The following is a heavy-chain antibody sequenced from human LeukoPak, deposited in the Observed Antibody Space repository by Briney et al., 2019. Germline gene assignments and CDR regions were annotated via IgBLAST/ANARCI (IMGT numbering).Heavy chain of an antibody. CDR2: INPNSGGT. CDR1: GYTFTGYY. CDR3: ARAPYYDSSGYYSLAFDI. D-gene: IGHD3-22*01. J-gene: IGHJ3*02. V-gene: IGHV1-2*04. Sequence: ASVKVSCKASGYTFTGYYMHWVRQAPGQGLEWMGWINPNSGGTNYAQKFQGWVTMTRDTSISTAYMELSRLRSDDTAVYYCARAPYYDSSGYYSLAFDIWGQGTMATVSS.